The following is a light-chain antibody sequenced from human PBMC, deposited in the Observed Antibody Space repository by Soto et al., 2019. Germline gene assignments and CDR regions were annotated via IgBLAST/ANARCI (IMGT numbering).Light chain of an antibody. CDR2: GAS. V-gene: IGKV3-15*01. CDR1: QSVHIN. Sequence: EIVMTQSPATLSVAPGERATLSCRASQSVHINLAWYQQKPGQAPRLLIQGASSRATGIAARFSGSGSGTEFILTISSLQSEDSAIYYCQHYNEWPYTFGQGTRVEI. J-gene: IGKJ2*01. CDR3: QHYNEWPYT.